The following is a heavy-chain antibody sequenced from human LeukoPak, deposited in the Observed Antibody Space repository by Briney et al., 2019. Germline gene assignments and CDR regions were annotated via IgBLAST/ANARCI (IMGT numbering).Heavy chain of an antibody. J-gene: IGHJ4*02. CDR2: IYYSGST. D-gene: IGHD3-16*01. CDR1: GDSISSRYYF. V-gene: IGHV4-39*07. Sequence: SETLSLTCTVTGDSISSRYYFWGWIRQPPGKGLEWIGSIYYSGSTKYSPSLKSRVTISADTSKNQFSLKLSSVTAADTAVYYCARDKGGATDYWGQGTLVTVSS. CDR3: ARDKGGATDY.